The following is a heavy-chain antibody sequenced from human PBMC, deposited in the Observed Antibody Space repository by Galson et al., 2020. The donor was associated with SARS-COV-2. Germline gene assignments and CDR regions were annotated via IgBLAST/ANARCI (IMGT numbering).Heavy chain of an antibody. J-gene: IGHJ3*02. CDR1: GFTFSSYS. Sequence: GGSLRLSCAASGFTFSSYSMNWVRQAPGKGLEWVSSISSSSSYIYYADSVKGRFTISRDNAKNSLYLQMNSLRAEDTAVYYCARGWAVVVPAAIRVVPAFDIWGQGTMVTVSS. CDR3: ARGWAVVVPAAIRVVPAFDI. CDR2: ISSSSSYI. V-gene: IGHV3-21*01. D-gene: IGHD2-2*01.